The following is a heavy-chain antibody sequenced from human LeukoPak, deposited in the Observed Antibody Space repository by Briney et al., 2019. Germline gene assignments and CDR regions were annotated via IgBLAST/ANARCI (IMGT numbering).Heavy chain of an antibody. J-gene: IGHJ4*02. CDR1: GFTVNSNY. CDR2: VYIGGTT. Sequence: PGGSLRLSCVGSGFTVNSNYMNWVRQAPGKGLEWVSVVYIGGTTYYADSVKGRFTISRDTTKNTIYLQMNDLRAEDTAVYYCARGFLRYGHTYTYSFDHWGQGALVTVSS. V-gene: IGHV3-66*01. CDR3: ARGFLRYGHTYTYSFDH. D-gene: IGHD3-16*01.